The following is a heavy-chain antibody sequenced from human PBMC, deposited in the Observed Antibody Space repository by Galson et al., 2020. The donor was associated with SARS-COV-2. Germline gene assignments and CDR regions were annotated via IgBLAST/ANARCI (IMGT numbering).Heavy chain of an antibody. J-gene: IGHJ3*02. Sequence: GGSLRLSCAASGFTFSNYWMTWVRQAPGKGLEWVANMKHDGSEIYYVDSVKGRFTISGDNAKNSLFLQMNSLRDEDTAVYYCAREGGYCSDTDCYRGAFDIWGQGTMVTVSS. CDR3: AREGGYCSDTDCYRGAFDI. CDR2: MKHDGSEI. D-gene: IGHD2-2*01. V-gene: IGHV3-7*03. CDR1: GFTFSNYW.